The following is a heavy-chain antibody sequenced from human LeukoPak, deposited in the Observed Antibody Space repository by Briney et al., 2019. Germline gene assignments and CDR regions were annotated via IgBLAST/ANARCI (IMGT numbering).Heavy chain of an antibody. Sequence: TSETLSLTCTVSGGSISSYYWSWIRQPAGKGLEWIGRIYTSGSTNYNPSLKSRVTMSVDTSKNQFSLKLSSVTAADTAVYYCARHQARYCSSTSCYNWFDPWGQGTLVTVSS. D-gene: IGHD2-2*01. CDR3: ARHQARYCSSTSCYNWFDP. J-gene: IGHJ5*02. V-gene: IGHV4-4*07. CDR2: IYTSGST. CDR1: GGSISSYY.